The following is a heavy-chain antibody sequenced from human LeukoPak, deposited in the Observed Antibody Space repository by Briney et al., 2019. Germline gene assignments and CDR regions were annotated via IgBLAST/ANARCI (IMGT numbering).Heavy chain of an antibody. CDR1: GFTFGDYA. Sequence: QSGGSLRLSCTASGFTFGDYAMSWVRQAPGKGLEWVGFIRSKAYGGTTEHAASVKGRFTISRDDSKSIAYLQMNSLKTEDTAVYYCTRVVGLFWGYCSGGSCYTDGVWGQGTLVTVSS. V-gene: IGHV3-49*04. CDR2: IRSKAYGGTT. D-gene: IGHD2-15*01. CDR3: TRVVGLFWGYCSGGSCYTDGV. J-gene: IGHJ4*02.